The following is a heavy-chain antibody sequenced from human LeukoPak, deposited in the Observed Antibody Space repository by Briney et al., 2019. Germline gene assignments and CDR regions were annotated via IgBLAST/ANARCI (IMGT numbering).Heavy chain of an antibody. CDR3: ARDKGNYDILTGYTWYFDL. D-gene: IGHD3-9*01. V-gene: IGHV3-21*01. Sequence: GGSLRLSCAASGFTFSSYGMNWVRQAPGKGLEWVSSISSSSSYIYYADSVKGRFTISRDNAKNSLYLQMNSLRAEDTAVYYCARDKGNYDILTGYTWYFDLWGRGTLVTVSS. CDR2: ISSSSSYI. CDR1: GFTFSSYG. J-gene: IGHJ2*01.